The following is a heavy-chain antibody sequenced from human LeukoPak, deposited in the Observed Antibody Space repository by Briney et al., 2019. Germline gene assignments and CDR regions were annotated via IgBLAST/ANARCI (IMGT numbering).Heavy chain of an antibody. CDR1: GFTFSSYG. D-gene: IGHD3-3*01. J-gene: IGHJ6*02. CDR3: AKPQYDFWSGYYLYYGMDV. Sequence: GRSLRLSCAASGFTFSSYGMHWVRQAPGKGLEWVAVISYDGSNKYYADSVKGRFTISRDNSKNTLYLQMSSLRAEDTAVYYCAKPQYDFWSGYYLYYGMDVWGQGTTVTVSS. CDR2: ISYDGSNK. V-gene: IGHV3-30*18.